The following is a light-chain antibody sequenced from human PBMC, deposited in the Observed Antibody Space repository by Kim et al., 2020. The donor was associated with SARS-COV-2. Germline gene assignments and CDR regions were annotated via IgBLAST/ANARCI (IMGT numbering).Light chain of an antibody. V-gene: IGLV3-19*01. Sequence: ALGQTVRITCRGDSLRSYFASWYQQKPGQAPVLVIYGKNNRPSGIPDRFSGSSSGNTASLTSTGAQAEDEADYYCNSRDSSGNHVVFGGGTQLTVL. J-gene: IGLJ2*01. CDR2: GKN. CDR3: NSRDSSGNHVV. CDR1: SLRSYF.